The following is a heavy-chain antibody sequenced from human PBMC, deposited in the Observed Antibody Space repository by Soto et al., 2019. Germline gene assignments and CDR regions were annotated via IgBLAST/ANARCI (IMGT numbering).Heavy chain of an antibody. V-gene: IGHV3-33*08. CDR2: IWYDGSNK. J-gene: IGHJ3*02. D-gene: IGHD3-22*01. CDR3: ASSFFDSSGPSAFFDAFDI. Sequence: GGSLRLSCAASGFTFSSYAMSWVRQAPGKGLEWVAVIWYDGSNKYYADSVKGRFTISRDNSKNTLYLQMNGLRAEDTAVYYCASSFFDSSGPSAFFDAFDIWGQGTMVTVSS. CDR1: GFTFSSYA.